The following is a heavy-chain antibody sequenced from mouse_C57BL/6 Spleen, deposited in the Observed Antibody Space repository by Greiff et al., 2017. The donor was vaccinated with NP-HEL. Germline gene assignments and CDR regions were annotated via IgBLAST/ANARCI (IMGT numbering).Heavy chain of an antibody. V-gene: IGHV1-82*01. Sequence: QVQLQQSGPELVKPGASVKISCKASGYAFSSSWMNWVKQRPGKGLEWIGRIYPGDGDTNYNGKFKGKATLTADKSSSTAYMQLSSLTSEDSAVYFCARRANWVDYWGQGTTLTVSS. D-gene: IGHD4-1*01. CDR2: IYPGDGDT. CDR3: ARRANWVDY. CDR1: GYAFSSSW. J-gene: IGHJ2*01.